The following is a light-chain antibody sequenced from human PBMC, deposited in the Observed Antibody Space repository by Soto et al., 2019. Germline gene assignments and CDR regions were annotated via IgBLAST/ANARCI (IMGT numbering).Light chain of an antibody. CDR2: EGR. CDR1: TSDVGSYNL. CDR3: CSYAGSNNWI. Sequence: QSVLTQPAAVSGSPGQSITISCTGTTSDVGSYNLVSWYQQHPGRVPKLMIYEGRKRPSGVSDRFSGSKSANTASLTISGLQADDEADYYCCSYAGSNNWIFGGGTKLTVL. J-gene: IGLJ2*01. V-gene: IGLV2-23*01.